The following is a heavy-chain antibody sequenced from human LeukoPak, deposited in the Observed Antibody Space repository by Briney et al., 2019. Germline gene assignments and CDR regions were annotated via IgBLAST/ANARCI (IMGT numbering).Heavy chain of an antibody. D-gene: IGHD6-19*01. Sequence: SETLSLTCTVSGGSIISSNYYCAWIRQPPGKGLEWIGSIYYSGDTYYNPSLKSRLTISVDTSKNQFSLKLTSVTAADTAVYYCARYHHNGWSDYWGQGTLVTVSS. CDR3: ARYHHNGWSDY. CDR2: IYYSGDT. V-gene: IGHV4-39*01. J-gene: IGHJ4*02. CDR1: GGSIISSNYY.